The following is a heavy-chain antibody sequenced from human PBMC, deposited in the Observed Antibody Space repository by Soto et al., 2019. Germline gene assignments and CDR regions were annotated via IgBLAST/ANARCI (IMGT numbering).Heavy chain of an antibody. J-gene: IGHJ3*02. Sequence: GGSLRLSCAASGFTFSSYDMHWVRQATGKGLEWVSAIGTAGGTYYPGSVKGRFTISRENAKNSLYLQMNSLRAEDTAVYYCARGHKTYYDILTGPPDDAFDIRGQGTMVTVSS. D-gene: IGHD3-9*01. CDR3: ARGHKTYYDILTGPPDDAFDI. V-gene: IGHV3-13*01. CDR1: GFTFSSYD. CDR2: IGTAGGT.